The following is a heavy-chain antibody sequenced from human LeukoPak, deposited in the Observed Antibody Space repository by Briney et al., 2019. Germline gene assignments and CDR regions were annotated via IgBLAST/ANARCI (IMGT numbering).Heavy chain of an antibody. CDR1: GFTFNTYW. CDR3: GRASSRTLKGGIDY. V-gene: IGHV3-74*01. Sequence: QPGRSLRLSCAASGFTFNTYWMHWVRQAPGKGLVWVSRISNDGSSTSYADSVKGRFTISRDNAKNTLYLQMNSLRVEDTAVYYCGRASSRTLKGGIDYWGQGTLVTVSS. J-gene: IGHJ4*02. D-gene: IGHD2-2*01. CDR2: ISNDGSST.